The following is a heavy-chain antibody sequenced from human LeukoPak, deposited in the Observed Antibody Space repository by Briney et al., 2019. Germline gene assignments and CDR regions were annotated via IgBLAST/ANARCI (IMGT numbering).Heavy chain of an antibody. J-gene: IGHJ6*03. Sequence: PSETLSLTCIVSGGAITSNYWTWIRQSPVKGLEWIGDISNSGSTSYNPSLKSRVTISIDTSKNQFSLKLSSVTAADTAVYYCGRDALVGYFSYYYMDVWGKGTTVTVSS. CDR3: GRDALVGYFSYYYMDV. D-gene: IGHD2-15*01. V-gene: IGHV4-59*01. CDR1: GGAITSNY. CDR2: ISNSGST.